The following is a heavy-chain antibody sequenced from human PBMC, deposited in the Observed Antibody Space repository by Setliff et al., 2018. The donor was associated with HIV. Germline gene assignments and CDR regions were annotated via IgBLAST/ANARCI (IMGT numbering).Heavy chain of an antibody. Sequence: SETLSLTCTVSGGSISNYYWSWIRQPAGKGLEWIGRIQTSGRTNNNPSLKSRVTMSVDTSKNQFSLILTSVTAVDTAVYYCARSSRVNCGGDCYLFDYWGQGTPVTVSS. D-gene: IGHD2-21*02. V-gene: IGHV4-4*07. CDR3: ARSSRVNCGGDCYLFDY. CDR1: GGSISNYY. CDR2: IQTSGRT. J-gene: IGHJ4*02.